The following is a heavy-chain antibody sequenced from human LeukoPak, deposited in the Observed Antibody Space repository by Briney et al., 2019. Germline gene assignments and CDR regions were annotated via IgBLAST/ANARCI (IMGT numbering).Heavy chain of an antibody. CDR1: GFTFSDYV. J-gene: IGHJ5*02. D-gene: IGHD4-17*01. V-gene: IGHV3-23*01. Sequence: PGGSLRLSCAASGFTFSDYVMIWVRQAPGKGLEWVSGITASGDRTFYGDSVRGRFTMSRDNSKNTVYLQMNSLRVDDTAVYYCAREGLDYGDYNWFDPWGQGTLVTVSS. CDR3: AREGLDYGDYNWFDP. CDR2: ITASGDRT.